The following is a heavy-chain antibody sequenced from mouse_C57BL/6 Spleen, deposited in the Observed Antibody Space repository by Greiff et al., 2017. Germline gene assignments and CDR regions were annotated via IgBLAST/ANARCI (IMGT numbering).Heavy chain of an antibody. V-gene: IGHV1-53*01. CDR1: GYPFTSSW. D-gene: IGHD2-13*01. CDR2: INPSNGGT. CDR3: GGHGDLPWFAY. Sequence: QVQLKQPGPELVQPGPSVQLSCKASGYPFTSSWMHWVKQRPGQGLEWIGNINPSNGGTNYNEKFKSKATLTVDKSSSTAYMQLSSLTSEDSAVYYCGGHGDLPWFAYWRQATLVTVSA. J-gene: IGHJ3*01.